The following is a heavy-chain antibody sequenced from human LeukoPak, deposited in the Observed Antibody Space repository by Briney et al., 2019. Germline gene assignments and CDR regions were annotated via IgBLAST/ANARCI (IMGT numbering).Heavy chain of an antibody. J-gene: IGHJ5*02. CDR3: ARDQGYSSGWPFNWFDP. CDR2: IKQDGSEK. D-gene: IGHD6-19*01. V-gene: IGHV3-7*01. Sequence: PGGSLRLSCAASGITFSNYWMSWVRQAPGKGLEWVANIKQDGSEKYYVDSVKGRFTTSRDTAKNSLYLQMNSLRAEDTAVYYCARDQGYSSGWPFNWFDPWGQGTLVTVSS. CDR1: GITFSNYW.